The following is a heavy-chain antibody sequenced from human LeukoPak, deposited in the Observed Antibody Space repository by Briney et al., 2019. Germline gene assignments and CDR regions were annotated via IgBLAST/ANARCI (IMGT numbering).Heavy chain of an antibody. CDR1: GLTLTYDW. Sequence: AGSLRLSCAASGLTLTYDWRSWVRQAPGKGREWGGRIKSKTDGETRDYAAPVNGRFTISRDDSKNTVALQLNSLKTEDTAVYYCAKERYCSSPTCPGAFDLWGLGTMVTVSS. D-gene: IGHD2-2*01. J-gene: IGHJ3*01. CDR2: IKSKTDGETR. CDR3: AKERYCSSPTCPGAFDL. V-gene: IGHV3-15*01.